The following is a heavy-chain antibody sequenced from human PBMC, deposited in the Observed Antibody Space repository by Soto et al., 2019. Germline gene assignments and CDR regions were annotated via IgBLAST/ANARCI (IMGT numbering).Heavy chain of an antibody. CDR2: VTPNGQGI. J-gene: IGHJ4*02. Sequence: PGGSLRLSWAAAGFTLERYGMSWVRQAPGKGLEWSSVVTPNGQGIYYADSVRGRFTISRDFSKNTVFLHMDSLRAEDTAVYYCAKDRDYPRDYFHYWGQGTLVTVSS. CDR3: AKDRDYPRDYFHY. CDR1: GFTLERYG. D-gene: IGHD3-10*01. V-gene: IGHV3-23*01.